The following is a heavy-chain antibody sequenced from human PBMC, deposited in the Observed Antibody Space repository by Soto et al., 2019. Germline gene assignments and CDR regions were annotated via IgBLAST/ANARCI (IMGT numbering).Heavy chain of an antibody. CDR1: GGSISSGGYY. J-gene: IGHJ4*02. Sequence: PSETLSLTCTVSGGSISSGGYYWSWIGQHPGKGLEWIGYIYYSGSTYYNPSLKSRVTISVDTSKNQFSLKLSSVTAADTAVYYCARGFSAYYDSSGYYYDSYYFDYWGQGTLVTVSS. V-gene: IGHV4-31*03. CDR2: IYYSGST. CDR3: ARGFSAYYDSSGYYYDSYYFDY. D-gene: IGHD3-22*01.